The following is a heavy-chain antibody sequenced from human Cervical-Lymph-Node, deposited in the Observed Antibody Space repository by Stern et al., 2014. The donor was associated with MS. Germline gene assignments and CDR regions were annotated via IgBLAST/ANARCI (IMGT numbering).Heavy chain of an antibody. D-gene: IGHD4-17*01. CDR2: IDPGDSDT. CDR3: ARLRDGMDV. J-gene: IGHJ6*02. V-gene: IGHV5-51*01. Sequence: QLVQSGAEVKKPGESLKISCQGSGFSFTNYWIAWVRQMPGKGLEWMGIIDPGDSDTRYSPSFQGQGTMSADKSISTAYLQWRSLKASDTAMYYCARLRDGMDVWGQGTTVTVSS. CDR1: GFSFTNYW.